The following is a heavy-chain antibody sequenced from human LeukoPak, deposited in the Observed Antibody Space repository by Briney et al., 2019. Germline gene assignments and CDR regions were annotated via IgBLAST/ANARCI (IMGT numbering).Heavy chain of an antibody. CDR3: ATAPLGRSYYDSSSFLSPFDA. CDR2: VDPEDGET. J-gene: IGHJ4*01. D-gene: IGHD3-22*01. CDR1: GYTFTDYY. Sequence: ASVKISCKVSGYTFTDYYMHWVQQAPGKGLEWMGLVDPEDGETIYAEKFQGRVTITADTSTDTAYMELSSLRSVDTAVYYCATAPLGRSYYDSSSFLSPFDAWGHGTLVTVSS. V-gene: IGHV1-69-2*01.